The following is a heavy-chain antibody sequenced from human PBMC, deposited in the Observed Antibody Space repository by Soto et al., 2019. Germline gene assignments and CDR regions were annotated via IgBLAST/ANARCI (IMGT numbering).Heavy chain of an antibody. Sequence: GGSLILSCAASGFTFSSYAMSWVRQAPGKGLEWVSAISGSGGSTYYADSVKGRFTISRDSSRNTLYLQMNSLRAEDSAVYYCAKDVVCSSTRCYGGGDFWGQGTLVTVSS. D-gene: IGHD2-2*01. CDR2: ISGSGGST. V-gene: IGHV3-23*01. CDR3: AKDVVCSSTRCYGGGDF. J-gene: IGHJ4*02. CDR1: GFTFSSYA.